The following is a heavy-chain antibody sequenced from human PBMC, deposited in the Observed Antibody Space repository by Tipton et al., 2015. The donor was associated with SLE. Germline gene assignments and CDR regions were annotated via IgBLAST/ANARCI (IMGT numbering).Heavy chain of an antibody. Sequence: LRLSCAVYGGSFSGYYWSWIRQPPGKGLEWIGEINHSGGTNYNPSLKSRVTISVDTSKNQFSLKLSSVTAADTAVYYCARGGILTVYYFYFDYWGQGTLVTVSS. CDR1: GGSFSGYY. CDR2: INHSGGT. V-gene: IGHV4-34*01. J-gene: IGHJ4*02. D-gene: IGHD3-9*01. CDR3: ARGGILTVYYFYFDY.